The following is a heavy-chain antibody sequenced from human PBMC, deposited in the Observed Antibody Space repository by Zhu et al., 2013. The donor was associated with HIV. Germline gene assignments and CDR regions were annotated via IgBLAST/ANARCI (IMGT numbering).Heavy chain of an antibody. CDR3: ARPAVAAAFED. CDR2: INGGNGDT. D-gene: IGHD6-25*01. Sequence: QVQLVQSGAEVKKPGASVKISCKASGYTFINSPIHWVRQAPGQSLEWMAWINGGNGDTRYSPRFQGRLTLTRDTSASTAYMDLSSLRPEDTAVYYCARPAVAAAFEDWGQGTRVTVSS. CDR1: GYTFINSP. J-gene: IGHJ4*02. V-gene: IGHV1-3*01.